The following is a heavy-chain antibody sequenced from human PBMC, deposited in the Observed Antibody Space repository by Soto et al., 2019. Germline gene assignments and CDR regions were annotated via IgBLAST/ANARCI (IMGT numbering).Heavy chain of an antibody. D-gene: IGHD6-13*01. V-gene: IGHV2-5*02. CDR3: AHERRTTSIWYASRGGTFDI. Sequence: KESGPTLVKPTQTLTLTCTFSGFSLRTTGVGVGWIRQPPGKALEWLALIYWDEDKRYSPSLKNRLTITKDTSKNQVVLTLPKLAPLDPAISHCAHERRTTSIWYASRGGTFDIWGQGTMVTVSS. CDR2: IYWDEDK. J-gene: IGHJ3*02. CDR1: GFSLRTTGVG.